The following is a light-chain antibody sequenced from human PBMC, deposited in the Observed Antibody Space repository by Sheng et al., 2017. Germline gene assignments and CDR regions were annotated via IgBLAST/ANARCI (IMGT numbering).Light chain of an antibody. V-gene: IGKV1-27*01. J-gene: IGKJ4*01. Sequence: DFQMTQSPSSLSAFVGDTVTITCRASQDISNHVAWYQQKPDKVPRLLVYASYSLQSGAPSRFRGSRSGTDFTLTISSLQPEDFAVYFCQQYYKWPPLTFGGGTMVDMK. CDR3: QQYYKWPPLT. CDR1: QDISNH. CDR2: ASY.